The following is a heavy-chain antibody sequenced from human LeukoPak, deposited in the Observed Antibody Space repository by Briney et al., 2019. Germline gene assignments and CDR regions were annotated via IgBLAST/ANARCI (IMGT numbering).Heavy chain of an antibody. V-gene: IGHV3-21*01. Sequence: PGGSLRLSYAASGFTFSSYSMNWVRQAPGKGLEWVSSISSSSSYIYYADSVKGRFTISRDNAKNSPYLQMNSLRAEDTAVYYCARDRSTGDLDYWGQGTLVTVSS. D-gene: IGHD7-27*01. CDR1: GFTFSSYS. J-gene: IGHJ4*02. CDR2: ISSSSSYI. CDR3: ARDRSTGDLDY.